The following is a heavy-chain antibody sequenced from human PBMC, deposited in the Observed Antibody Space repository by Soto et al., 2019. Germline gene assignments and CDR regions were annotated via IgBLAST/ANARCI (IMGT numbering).Heavy chain of an antibody. CDR1: GYSFTSYW. J-gene: IGHJ6*02. CDR2: IYPGDSDT. CDR3: DREDLPMGAGEIGMDL. Sequence: GESLKISCKGSGYSFTSYWIGWVRQMPGKGLEWMGIIYPGDSDTRYSPSFQGQVTISADKSISTAYLQWSSLKASDTAMYYCDREDLPMGAGEIGMDLWGQGSTVTVS. D-gene: IGHD3-16*01. V-gene: IGHV5-51*01.